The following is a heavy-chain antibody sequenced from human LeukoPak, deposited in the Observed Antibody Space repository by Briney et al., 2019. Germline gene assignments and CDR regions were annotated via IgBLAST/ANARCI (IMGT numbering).Heavy chain of an antibody. CDR1: GFTFTSYA. V-gene: IGHV3-23*01. D-gene: IGHD6-19*01. J-gene: IGHJ4*02. CDR3: ATRAASSGWHGIDY. CDR2: ISGSGGST. Sequence: GGSLRLSCAASGFTFTSYAMSWVRQAPGKGLEWISAISGSGGSTYYADSVKGRFTISRDNSKNTLYLQMNSLRAEDTAVYYCATRAASSGWHGIDYWGQGTLVTVSS.